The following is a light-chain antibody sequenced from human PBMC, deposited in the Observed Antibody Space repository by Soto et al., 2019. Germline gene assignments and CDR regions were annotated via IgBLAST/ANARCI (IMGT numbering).Light chain of an antibody. Sequence: ENVLTQSPGTLSLSPRERATLSCRASQSVSSKYLAWYQQKTGQAPRLLIYGASNRATGIPDRFSGSGSGTDFILTISRLEPEDFAVYYCQEYGSSLFGPGTKVDFK. CDR1: QSVSSKY. V-gene: IGKV3-20*01. CDR3: QEYGSSL. J-gene: IGKJ3*01. CDR2: GAS.